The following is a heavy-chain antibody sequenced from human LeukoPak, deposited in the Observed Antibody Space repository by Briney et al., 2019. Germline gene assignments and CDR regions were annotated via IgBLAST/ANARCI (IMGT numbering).Heavy chain of an antibody. D-gene: IGHD6-13*01. Sequence: SETLSLTCTVSGGSISSGSYYWGWIRQPAGKGLEWIGRIYTSGSTNYNPSRKSQITISVDTSKNQFSLKLSSVTAADTAVYYCAREKEQQLENWFDPWGQGTLVTVSS. CDR2: IYTSGST. J-gene: IGHJ5*02. V-gene: IGHV4-61*02. CDR1: GGSISSGSYY. CDR3: AREKEQQLENWFDP.